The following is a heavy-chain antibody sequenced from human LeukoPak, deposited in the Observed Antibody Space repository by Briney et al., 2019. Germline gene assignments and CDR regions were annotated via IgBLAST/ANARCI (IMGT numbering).Heavy chain of an antibody. J-gene: IGHJ5*02. CDR2: IVVGSGNT. V-gene: IGHV1-58*02. D-gene: IGHD3-10*01. Sequence: ASVKVSCKASGFTFTSSAMQWVRQARGQRLEWIGWIVVGSGNTNYAQKFQERVTITRDMSTSTAYMELSSLRSEDTAVYYCAAFYDYGSGSPPNWFDPWGQGTLVTVSS. CDR3: AAFYDYGSGSPPNWFDP. CDR1: GFTFTSSA.